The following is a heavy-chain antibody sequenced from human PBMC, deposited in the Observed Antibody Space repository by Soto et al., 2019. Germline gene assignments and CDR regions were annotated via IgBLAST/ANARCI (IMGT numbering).Heavy chain of an antibody. CDR2: ISYDGSNK. CDR1: GFPFSSYA. D-gene: IGHD6-13*01. J-gene: IGHJ1*01. CDR3: ARSFSSSWYSGEYFQH. V-gene: IGHV3-30-3*01. Sequence: GGSLRLSCAASGFPFSSYAMHLVRQAPGKGLEWVAVISYDGSNKYYADSVKGRFTISRDNSKNTLYLQMNSLRAEDTAVYYCARSFSSSWYSGEYFQHWGQGTLVTVSS.